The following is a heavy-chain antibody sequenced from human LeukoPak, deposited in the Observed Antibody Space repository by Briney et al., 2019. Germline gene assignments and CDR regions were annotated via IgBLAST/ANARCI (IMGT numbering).Heavy chain of an antibody. V-gene: IGHV3-21*01. Sequence: PGGSLRLSCAASGFTFSSYSMNWVRQAPGKGLEWVSSISSSSSYIYYADSVKGRFTISRDNAKNSLYLQMNSLRAEDTAVYYCARAMRGYSYGYSGDYWGQGTLVTVSS. CDR3: ARAMRGYSYGYSGDY. CDR2: ISSSSSYI. CDR1: GFTFSSYS. D-gene: IGHD5-18*01. J-gene: IGHJ4*02.